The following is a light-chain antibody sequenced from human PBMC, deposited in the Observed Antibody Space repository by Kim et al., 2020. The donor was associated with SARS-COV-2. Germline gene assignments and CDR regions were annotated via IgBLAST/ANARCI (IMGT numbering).Light chain of an antibody. CDR1: SLRSYY. CDR2: GKN. V-gene: IGLV3-19*01. Sequence: ALGQTVRITCQGDSLRSYYASWYQQKPGQDPVIVIYGKNNRPSGIPDRFSGSSSGNTASLTITGAQAEDEADYYCNSRDSSGNHVVFGGGTQLTVL. CDR3: NSRDSSGNHVV. J-gene: IGLJ2*01.